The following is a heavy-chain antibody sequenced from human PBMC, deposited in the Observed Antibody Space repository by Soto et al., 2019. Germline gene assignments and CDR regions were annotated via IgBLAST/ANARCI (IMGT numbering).Heavy chain of an antibody. CDR2: IYYSGST. Sequence: PSETLSLTCTVSGGSIISGGYYWILIRQHPGKGLEWIGYIYYSGSTYYNPSLKSRVTISVDTSKNQFSLKLSSVTAADTAVYYCARDRLRSGGYVGGYYYYGMDVWGQGTTVTVSS. CDR3: ARDRLRSGGYVGGYYYYGMDV. CDR1: GGSIISGGYY. J-gene: IGHJ6*02. V-gene: IGHV4-31*03. D-gene: IGHD5-12*01.